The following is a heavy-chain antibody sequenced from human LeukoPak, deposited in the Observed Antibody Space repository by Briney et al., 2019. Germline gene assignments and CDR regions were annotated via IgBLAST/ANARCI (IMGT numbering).Heavy chain of an antibody. J-gene: IGHJ4*02. D-gene: IGHD3-22*01. Sequence: TGGSLRLSCAASGFIFSDHAMHWVRQAPGKGLEFVSAISSDGTRTYYSNSVKGRFTISRDNSKNTLFLQMGSLRAEDMAVYHCARVYYYSDDKKYYFDRWGQGILVTVSS. V-gene: IGHV3-64*01. CDR2: ISSDGTRT. CDR1: GFIFSDHA. CDR3: ARVYYYSDDKKYYFDR.